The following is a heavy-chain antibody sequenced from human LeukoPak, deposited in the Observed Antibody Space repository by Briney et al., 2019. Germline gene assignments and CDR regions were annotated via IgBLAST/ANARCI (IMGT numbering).Heavy chain of an antibody. CDR2: IGPSGSTI. J-gene: IGHJ4*01. Sequence: GGSLRLSCAASGFTFSVYSMNWVRLAPGKGLEWVSYIGPSGSTIYYADSVKGRFTISRDNAKNSLHLQMNGLRAEDTAVYYCARMRYSSLDYWGHGNLVTVSS. CDR3: ARMRYSSLDY. CDR1: GFTFSVYS. V-gene: IGHV3-48*01. D-gene: IGHD6-13*01.